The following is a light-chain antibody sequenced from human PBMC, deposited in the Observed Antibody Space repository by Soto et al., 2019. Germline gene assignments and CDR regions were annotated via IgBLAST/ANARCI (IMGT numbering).Light chain of an antibody. CDR3: QQRSNWPST. J-gene: IGKJ4*01. Sequence: EIVLTQSPATLSLSPGDRATLSCRASQSVSSYLAWYQQKPGQAPWLLIYDASNRATGIPARFSGSGSGTDFTLTITSLEPEDFAFYYCQQRSNWPSTFGGGTKVEIK. CDR2: DAS. CDR1: QSVSSY. V-gene: IGKV3-11*01.